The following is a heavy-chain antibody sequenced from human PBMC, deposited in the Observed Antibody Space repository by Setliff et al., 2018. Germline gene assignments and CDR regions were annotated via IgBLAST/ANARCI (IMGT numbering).Heavy chain of an antibody. CDR2: IQTDESDT. V-gene: IGHV3-74*01. CDR3: ARDSYTSPDY. D-gene: IGHD6-13*01. Sequence: GGSLRLSCAASGFTLNSYLMHWVRQAPGEGLVWVSRIQTDESDTVYADSVEGRFTTSRDNAKNTLYLQMNSLGAEDTAVYYCARDSYTSPDYWGQGTLVTVSS. J-gene: IGHJ4*02. CDR1: GFTLNSYL.